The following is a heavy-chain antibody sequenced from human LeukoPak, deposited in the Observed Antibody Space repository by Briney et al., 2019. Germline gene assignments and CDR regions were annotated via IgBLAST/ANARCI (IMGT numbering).Heavy chain of an antibody. J-gene: IGHJ5*02. V-gene: IGHV1-46*01. CDR3: ARGRPSYGDYEDWFDP. D-gene: IGHD4-17*01. CDR1: GYTFTSYY. Sequence: GASVKVSCKASGYTFTSYYMHWVRQAPGQGLEWMGIINPSGGSTSYAQKFQGRVTMTRDTSTSTVYMELSSLRSEDTAVYYCARGRPSYGDYEDWFDPWGQGTLVTVSS. CDR2: INPSGGST.